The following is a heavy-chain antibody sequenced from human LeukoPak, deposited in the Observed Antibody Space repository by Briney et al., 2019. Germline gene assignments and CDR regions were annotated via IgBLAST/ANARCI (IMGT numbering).Heavy chain of an antibody. Sequence: PSETLSLTCTVSGGSISSYYWSWIRQPPGKGLEWIGYIFHSGSTSYSPSLKSRVTMSVDTSKSQFSLKLSSVTAADTAVYYCARHSQVVRGWFDPWGQGTLVTVSS. D-gene: IGHD3-10*01. J-gene: IGHJ5*02. CDR3: ARHSQVVRGWFDP. CDR2: IFHSGST. CDR1: GGSISSYY. V-gene: IGHV4-59*08.